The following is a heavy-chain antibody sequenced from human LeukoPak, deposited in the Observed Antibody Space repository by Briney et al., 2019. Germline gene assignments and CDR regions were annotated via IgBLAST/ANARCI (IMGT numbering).Heavy chain of an antibody. V-gene: IGHV3-23*01. CDR1: GFTFRSHW. CDR3: AREQSGTRGWYTVDY. CDR2: IRGNSERT. Sequence: GGSLRLSCVGSGFTFRSHWVNWVRQSPGKGLEWVSAIRGNSERTYYADSVRGRFTISRDNSKDTVYLQISSLRVEDTAVYYCAREQSGTRGWYTVDYWGQGTLVAVSS. D-gene: IGHD6-19*01. J-gene: IGHJ4*02.